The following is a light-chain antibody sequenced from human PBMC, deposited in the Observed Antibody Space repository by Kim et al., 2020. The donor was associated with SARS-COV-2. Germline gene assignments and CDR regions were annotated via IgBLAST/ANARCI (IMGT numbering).Light chain of an antibody. Sequence: DIVLTQTPLSLPVTPGEPASISCRSSRSLLDGGHTYLDWYLQKPGQSPQLVIYTVSYRASGVSDRFTASGSGTDFTLKISRVEAEDVGVYYCMQRVEFPWTFGQGTKVEIK. V-gene: IGKV2-40*01. CDR2: TVS. CDR3: MQRVEFPWT. CDR1: RSLLDGGHTY. J-gene: IGKJ1*01.